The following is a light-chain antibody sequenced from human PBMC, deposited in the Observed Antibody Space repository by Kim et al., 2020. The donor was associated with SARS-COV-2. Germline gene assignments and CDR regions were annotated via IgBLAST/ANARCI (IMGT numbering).Light chain of an antibody. CDR2: DAS. J-gene: IGKJ4*01. V-gene: IGKV3-11*01. Sequence: EIVLTQSPATLSLSPGERATLSCRASQSVSSYLAWHQQKPGQAPRLLIYDASNRATGIPARFSGSGSGTDFTLTISSLEPEDFAVYYCQQRSGAFGGGTKVDIK. CDR3: QQRSGA. CDR1: QSVSSY.